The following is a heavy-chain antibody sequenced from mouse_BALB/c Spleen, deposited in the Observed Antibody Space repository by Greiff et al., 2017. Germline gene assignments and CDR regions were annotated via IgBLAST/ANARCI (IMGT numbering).Heavy chain of an antibody. CDR1: GFTFSDYY. J-gene: IGHJ4*01. D-gene: IGHD1-2*01. CDR3: ARDRDYGPYYYAMDY. CDR2: ISDGGSYT. Sequence: DVKLVESGGGLVKPGGSLKLSCAASGFTFSDYYMYWVRQTPEKRLEWVATISDGGSYTYYPDSVKGRFTISRDNDKNNLYLQMSSLKSEDTAMYYCARDRDYGPYYYAMDYWGQGTSVTVSS. V-gene: IGHV5-4*02.